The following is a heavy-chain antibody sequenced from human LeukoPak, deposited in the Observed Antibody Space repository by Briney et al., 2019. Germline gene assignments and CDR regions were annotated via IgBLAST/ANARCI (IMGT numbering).Heavy chain of an antibody. CDR1: GFTFSDYN. CDR2: MSRSGDII. Sequence: PGGSLRLSCAASGFTFSDYNMNWVRQVPGKGLESVSYMSRSGDIIYYADSVKGRFTISRDNAKNSLYLQMNSLRAEDTAVYYCARLGYNYYMDVWGKGTTVTISS. D-gene: IGHD1-26*01. V-gene: IGHV3-48*01. J-gene: IGHJ6*03. CDR3: ARLGYNYYMDV.